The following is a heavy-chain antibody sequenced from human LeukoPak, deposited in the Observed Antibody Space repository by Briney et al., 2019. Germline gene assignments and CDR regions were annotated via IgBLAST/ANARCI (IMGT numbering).Heavy chain of an antibody. CDR3: ARARGAFDI. J-gene: IGHJ3*02. V-gene: IGHV4-61*02. CDR2: IYTSGST. CDR1: GGSISSGSYY. Sequence: SETLSLTCTVSGGSISSGSYYWSWIRQPAGKGLEWIGRIYTSGSTNYNPSLKSRVTISVDTSKNQFSLKLSSVTAADTAVYYCARARGAFDIWGQGTMVTVSS.